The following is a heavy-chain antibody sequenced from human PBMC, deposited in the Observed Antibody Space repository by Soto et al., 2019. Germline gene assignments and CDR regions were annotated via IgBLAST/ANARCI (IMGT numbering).Heavy chain of an antibody. CDR1: GYTFTGYY. CDR2: INPNSGGT. V-gene: IGHV1-2*02. Sequence: ASVKVSCKTSGYTFTGYYIHWVRQAPGQGLEWMGWINPNSGGTSSAQKFQGRVTMTRDTSISTAYMELSRLRSDDTAVYYCARDLGATVIDYFYYVMDVRGQGTTFTVSS. D-gene: IGHD4-4*01. J-gene: IGHJ6*02. CDR3: ARDLGATVIDYFYYVMDV.